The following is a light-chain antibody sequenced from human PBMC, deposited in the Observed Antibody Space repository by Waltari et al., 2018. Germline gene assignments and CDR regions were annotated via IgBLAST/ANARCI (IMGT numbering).Light chain of an antibody. CDR2: VNR. CDR1: SSNIGSGYD. V-gene: IGLV1-40*01. CDR3: QSYDSSLNGRV. Sequence: QSVLTQPPSVSGAPGQTVTIPCTGTSSNIGSGYDVHWYQQLPRRAPKLLIYVNRNRPSGVPDRFSASRSGTSASLAITDLRPDDEADYYCQSYDSSLNGRVFGGGTRVTVL. J-gene: IGLJ3*02.